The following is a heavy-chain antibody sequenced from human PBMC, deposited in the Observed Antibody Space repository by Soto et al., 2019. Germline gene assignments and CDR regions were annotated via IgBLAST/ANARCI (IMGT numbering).Heavy chain of an antibody. J-gene: IGHJ3*02. Sequence: LRLSCAASGFTFSSYGMHWVRQAPGKGLEWVAVISYDGSNKYYADSVKGRFTISRDNSKNTLYLQMNSLRAEDTAVYYCAKVVNFWSGYYTGDAFDIWGQGTMVTVSS. V-gene: IGHV3-30*18. CDR3: AKVVNFWSGYYTGDAFDI. CDR1: GFTFSSYG. CDR2: ISYDGSNK. D-gene: IGHD3-3*01.